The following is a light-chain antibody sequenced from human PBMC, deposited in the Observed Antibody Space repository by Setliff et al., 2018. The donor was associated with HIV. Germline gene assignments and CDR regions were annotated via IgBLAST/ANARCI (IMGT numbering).Light chain of an antibody. Sequence: QSVLTQPPSASGSPGQSVTISCTGTSSGVGAYNYVSWYQQHPGKAPKLMIYEVNKRPSGVPDRFSGSKSGNTASLTVSGLQAEDEADYYCSSYAGSNNLVFGGGTKVTVL. J-gene: IGLJ2*01. CDR2: EVN. CDR3: SSYAGSNNLV. CDR1: SSGVGAYNY. V-gene: IGLV2-8*01.